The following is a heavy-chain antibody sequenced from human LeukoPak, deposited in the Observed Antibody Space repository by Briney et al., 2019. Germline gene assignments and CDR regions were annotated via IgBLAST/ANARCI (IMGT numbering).Heavy chain of an antibody. CDR3: AKGSITMVRGVLNWFDP. CDR1: GFPVSSNY. CDR2: IYSGGST. Sequence: PGGSLRLSCGASGFPVSSNYMSWVRQAPGKGLEWVSVIYSGGSTYYADSVKGRFTISRDNSKNTLYLEMNSLRAEDTALYYCAKGSITMVRGVLNWFDPWGQGTLVTVSS. J-gene: IGHJ5*02. D-gene: IGHD3-10*01. V-gene: IGHV3-66*01.